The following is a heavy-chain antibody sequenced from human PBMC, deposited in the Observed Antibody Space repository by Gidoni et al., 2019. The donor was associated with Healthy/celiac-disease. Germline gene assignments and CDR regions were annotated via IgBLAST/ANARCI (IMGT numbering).Heavy chain of an antibody. CDR1: GFTFSSYG. CDR2: ISYDGSNK. Sequence: QVQLVESGGGVVQPGRSLRLSCAASGFTFSSYGMHWFRQAPGKGLEWVAVISYDGSNKYYADSVKGRFTISRDNSKNTLYLQMNSLRAEDTAVYYCAKDPRSHRFKPPDYWGQGTLVTVSS. V-gene: IGHV3-30*18. J-gene: IGHJ4*02. CDR3: AKDPRSHRFKPPDY. D-gene: IGHD1-26*01.